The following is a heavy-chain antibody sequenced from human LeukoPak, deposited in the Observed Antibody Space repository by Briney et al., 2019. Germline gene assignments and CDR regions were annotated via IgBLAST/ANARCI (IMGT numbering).Heavy chain of an antibody. V-gene: IGHV1-8*01. J-gene: IGHJ4*02. Sequence: ALVKVSCKASGYTFTSYDINWVRQATGQGLEWMGWMNPNSGNTGYAQKFQGRVTMTRNTSISTAYMELSSLRSEDTAVYYCARVIRDDCQSFDYWGQGSLVTVSS. CDR2: MNPNSGNT. D-gene: IGHD2-21*02. CDR3: ARVIRDDCQSFDY. CDR1: GYTFTSYD.